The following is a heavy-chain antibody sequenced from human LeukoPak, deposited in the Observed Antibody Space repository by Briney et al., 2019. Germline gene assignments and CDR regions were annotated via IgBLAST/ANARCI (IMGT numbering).Heavy chain of an antibody. CDR2: IYYSGST. V-gene: IGHV4-31*03. CDR3: ARARAYTYYYYGMDV. J-gene: IGHJ6*02. D-gene: IGHD3-16*01. CDR1: GGSISSGGYY. Sequence: PSQTLSLTCTVSGGSISSGGYYWSWIRQHPGKGLEWIGYIYYSGSTYYNPSLKSRVTISVATSKNQSSLKLSSVTAADTAVYYCARARAYTYYYYGMDVWGQGTTVTVSS.